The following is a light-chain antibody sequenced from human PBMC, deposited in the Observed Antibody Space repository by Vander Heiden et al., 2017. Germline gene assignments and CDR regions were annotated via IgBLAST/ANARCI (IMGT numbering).Light chain of an antibody. J-gene: IGKJ1*01. CDR1: QSISSY. CDR2: AAS. V-gene: IGKV1-39*01. CDR3: QPSYSTLWP. Sequence: DIQMTQSPSSLSASVGDRVTITCRASQSISSYLNWYQQKPGKAPKLLIYAASSLQSGVPSRFSGSGSGTDFTLTISSLQPEDFATYYCQPSYSTLWPFGQGTKVEIK.